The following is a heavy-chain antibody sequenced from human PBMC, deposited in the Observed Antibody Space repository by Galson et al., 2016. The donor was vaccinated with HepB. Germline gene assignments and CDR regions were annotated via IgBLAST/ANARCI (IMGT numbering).Heavy chain of an antibody. CDR2: IYYTGST. CDR3: AKFEGGPHYPAGGYAFDL. V-gene: IGHV4-59*01. CDR1: GDSIGVYF. J-gene: IGHJ3*01. Sequence: SETLSLTCSVSGDSIGVYFWSWIRQSPGKGLEWIGYIYYTGSTESNPSLKSRVNISVDMSKHQFSLNLKSVTAADTAVYYCAKFEGGPHYPAGGYAFDLWGQRKLVTVSS. D-gene: IGHD6-19*01.